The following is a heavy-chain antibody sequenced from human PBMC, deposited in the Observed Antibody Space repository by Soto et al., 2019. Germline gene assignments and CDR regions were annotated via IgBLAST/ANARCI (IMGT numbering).Heavy chain of an antibody. J-gene: IGHJ3*02. D-gene: IGHD5-12*01. Sequence: ASVKVSCKASGYTFTSYGISWVRQAPGQGLEWMGWISAYNGNTNYAQKLQGRVTMTTDTSTSTAYMELRSLRSEDTAVYYCATQREYSGYDIPLAFDIWGQGTMVTVSS. CDR2: ISAYNGNT. CDR3: ATQREYSGYDIPLAFDI. CDR1: GYTFTSYG. V-gene: IGHV1-18*01.